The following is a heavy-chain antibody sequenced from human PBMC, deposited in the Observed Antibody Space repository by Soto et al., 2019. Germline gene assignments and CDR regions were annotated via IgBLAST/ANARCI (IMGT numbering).Heavy chain of an antibody. CDR2: SYHSGAT. CDR1: GDSITSSNW. J-gene: IGHJ4*02. Sequence: QVQLQESGPGLVKPSGTLSLTCAVSGDSITSSNWWSWVRQAPGKGLEWIGESYHSGATTYNPSLKSRAPISVDPSNNHFSLQMTSVTAADTAVYFCARDLGTGTDYWGRGTLVTVAS. V-gene: IGHV4-4*02. CDR3: ARDLGTGTDY.